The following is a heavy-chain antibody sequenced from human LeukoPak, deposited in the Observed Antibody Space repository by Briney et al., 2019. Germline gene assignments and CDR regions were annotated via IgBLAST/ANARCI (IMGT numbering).Heavy chain of an antibody. J-gene: IGHJ4*02. CDR3: ARAPAYCSSTSCYAGGIDY. CDR1: GGSISSYY. D-gene: IGHD2-2*01. V-gene: IGHV4-59*01. Sequence: SETLSLTCTVSGGSISSYYCSWIRQPPGKGLEWSGYIYYSGSTNYNPSLKSRVTISVDTSKNQFSLKLSSVTAADTAVYYCARAPAYCSSTSCYAGGIDYWGQGTLVTVSS. CDR2: IYYSGST.